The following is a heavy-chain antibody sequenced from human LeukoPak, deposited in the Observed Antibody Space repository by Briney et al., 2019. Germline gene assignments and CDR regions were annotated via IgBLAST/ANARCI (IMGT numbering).Heavy chain of an antibody. D-gene: IGHD2-15*01. V-gene: IGHV3-74*01. J-gene: IGHJ6*02. CDR3: ARGHCSGGRCHSVGYYGMDV. Sequence: GGSLRLSCAASGFTFSNYWMHWVRQAPGKGLVWVSRIKSDGTSINYADSVKGRFTISRDNAKNRLFLQMNSLRAEDTAVYFCARGHCSGGRCHSVGYYGMDVWGQGTTVTVSS. CDR2: IKSDGTSI. CDR1: GFTFSNYW.